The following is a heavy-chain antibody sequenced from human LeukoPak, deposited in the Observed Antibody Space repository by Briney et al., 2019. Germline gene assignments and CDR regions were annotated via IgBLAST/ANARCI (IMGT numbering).Heavy chain of an antibody. CDR1: GGSISSYY. CDR3: ARASKWELPYFDY. D-gene: IGHD1-26*01. V-gene: IGHV4-59*01. J-gene: IGHJ4*02. CDR2: IYYSGST. Sequence: ASETLSLTCTVSGGSISSYYWSWIRQPPGKGLEWIGYIYYSGSTNYNPSLKSRVTISVDTSKNQFSLKLSSVTAADTAVYYCARASKWELPYFDYWGQGTLVTVPS.